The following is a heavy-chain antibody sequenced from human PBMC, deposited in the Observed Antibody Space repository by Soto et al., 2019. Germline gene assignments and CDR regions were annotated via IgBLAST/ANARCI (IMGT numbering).Heavy chain of an antibody. CDR1: GFTFSSYS. J-gene: IGHJ6*02. V-gene: IGHV3-21*01. CDR2: ISSSSSYI. D-gene: IGHD2-8*02. Sequence: PGGSLRLSCAAPGFTFSSYSMNWVRQAPGKGLEWVSSISSSSSYIYYADSVKGRFTISRDNAKNSLYLQMNSLRAEDTAVYYCARGGGVAAYYYYGMDVWGQGTTVTVSS. CDR3: ARGGGVAAYYYYGMDV.